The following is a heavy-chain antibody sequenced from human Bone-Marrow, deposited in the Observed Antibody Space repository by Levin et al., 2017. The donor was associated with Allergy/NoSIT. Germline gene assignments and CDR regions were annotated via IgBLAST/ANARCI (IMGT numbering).Heavy chain of an antibody. CDR2: ISSSSSTI. V-gene: IGHV3-48*01. Sequence: PGGSLRLSCAASGFTFSSYSMNWVRQAPGKGLEWVSYISSSSSTIYYADSVKGRFTISRDNAKNSLYLQMNSLRVEDTAVYYCARAGDPYSSSWYGDDDYWGQGTLVTVSS. CDR3: ARAGDPYSSSWYGDDDY. J-gene: IGHJ4*02. D-gene: IGHD6-13*01. CDR1: GFTFSSYS.